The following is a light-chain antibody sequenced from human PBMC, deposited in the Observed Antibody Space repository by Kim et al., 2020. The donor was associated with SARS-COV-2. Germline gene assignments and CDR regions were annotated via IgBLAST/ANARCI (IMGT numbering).Light chain of an antibody. CDR3: SSYTSSNTPV. CDR1: SSDVGGYNY. Sequence: QSALTQPASVSGSPGQSITISCIGTSSDVGGYNYVSWYQHHPGKAPKLMIYEVSNRPSGVSNRFSGSKSGNTASLTISGLQAEDEADYYCSSYTSSNTPVFGTGTKVTVL. V-gene: IGLV2-14*01. J-gene: IGLJ1*01. CDR2: EVS.